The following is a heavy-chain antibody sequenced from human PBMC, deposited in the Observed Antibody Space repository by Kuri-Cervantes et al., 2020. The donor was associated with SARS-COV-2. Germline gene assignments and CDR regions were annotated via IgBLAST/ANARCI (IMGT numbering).Heavy chain of an antibody. CDR3: AKDIVLMVYAIKVMGYYYYGMDV. J-gene: IGHJ6*02. Sequence: GESLKTPWAAPGFTFSSYAMNWVRQAPGKGLEWVPTISGSGGTTFYADSVKGRFTISRDNSKNTLYLQMNSLRAEDTAVYYCAKDIVLMVYAIKVMGYYYYGMDVWGQGTTVTVSS. CDR1: GFTFSSYA. V-gene: IGHV3-23*01. D-gene: IGHD2-8*01. CDR2: ISGSGGTT.